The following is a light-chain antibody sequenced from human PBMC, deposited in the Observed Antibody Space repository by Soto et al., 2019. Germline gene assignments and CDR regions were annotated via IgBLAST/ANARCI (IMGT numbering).Light chain of an antibody. CDR2: EVT. J-gene: IGLJ2*01. CDR1: SRDVGGYSF. CDR3: SSYAGSDNAMV. V-gene: IGLV2-8*01. Sequence: QSVLTQPPSASGSPGQSVTISCTGTSRDVGGYSFVSWYQLHPGKAPRVLIYEVTQRPSGVPDRFSGSKSANTASLTVSGLQAEDEADYYCSSYAGSDNAMVFGGGTKVTVL.